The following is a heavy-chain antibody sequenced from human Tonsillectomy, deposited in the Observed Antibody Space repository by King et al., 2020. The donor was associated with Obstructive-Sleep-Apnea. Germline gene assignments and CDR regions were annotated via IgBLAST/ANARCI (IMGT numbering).Heavy chain of an antibody. CDR3: ARQAPTTARDYYYYGMDV. D-gene: IGHD1-1*01. CDR2: IDPSVSYT. CDR1: GYSFTSYW. Sequence: QLVQSGAEVKKPGESLRISCKGSGYSFTSYWISWVRQMPGKGLEWMGRIDPSVSYTNYSPSFQGHVTISADKSISTAYLQWSSLKASDTAMYYCARQAPTTARDYYYYGMDVWGQGTTVTVSS. V-gene: IGHV5-10-1*01. J-gene: IGHJ6*02.